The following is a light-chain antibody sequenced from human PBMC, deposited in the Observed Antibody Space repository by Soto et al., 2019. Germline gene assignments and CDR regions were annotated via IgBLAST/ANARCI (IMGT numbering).Light chain of an antibody. J-gene: IGKJ1*01. CDR2: DAS. CDR1: QSVSSY. V-gene: IGKV3-11*01. Sequence: EIVFTQSPATLSLSPGERATLSCRASQSVSSYLAWYQQTPGQAPRILIYDASNRDTGIPARFSGSGSRTVSPLTISRLEPEDVAVYYRQQRSNWPQTFGQGTKVDIK. CDR3: QQRSNWPQT.